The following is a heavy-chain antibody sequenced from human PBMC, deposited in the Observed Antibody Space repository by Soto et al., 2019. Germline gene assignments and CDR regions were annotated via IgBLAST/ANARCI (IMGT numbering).Heavy chain of an antibody. V-gene: IGHV3-23*01. CDR3: AKRSPYSSGWYSPIFDY. J-gene: IGHJ4*02. CDR2: ISESGGST. D-gene: IGHD6-13*01. Sequence: GGSLRLSCAAYGLSFTDYAMSWVRQAPGKGLEWVSAISESGGSTHYADSVRGRFTVSRDNSKNSLSLRMNSLRDEDTAVYFCAKRSPYSSGWYSPIFDYWGQGALVTVSS. CDR1: GLSFTDYA.